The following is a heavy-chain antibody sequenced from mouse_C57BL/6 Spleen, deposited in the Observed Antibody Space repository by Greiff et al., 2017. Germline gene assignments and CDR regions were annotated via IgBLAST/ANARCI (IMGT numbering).Heavy chain of an antibody. CDR3: AREGANYRPWGDD. Sequence: QVQLKESGAELVKPGASVKISCKASGYAFSSYWMNWVKQRPGKGLEWNGQIYPGDGDTNYNGKFKGKATLTADKSSSTAYMELSSLTSEDSAVYFCAREGANYRPWGDDWGQGKLGTVSA. CDR1: GYAFSSYW. V-gene: IGHV1-80*01. J-gene: IGHJ3*01. D-gene: IGHD2-12*01. CDR2: IYPGDGDT.